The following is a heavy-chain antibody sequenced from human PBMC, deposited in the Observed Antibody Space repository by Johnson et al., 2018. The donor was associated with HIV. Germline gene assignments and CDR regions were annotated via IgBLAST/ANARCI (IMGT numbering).Heavy chain of an antibody. CDR1: GFTFSSYG. Sequence: QMQLVESGGGVVQPGGSLRLSCAASGFTFSSYGMHWVRQAPGKGLQWVAFIRYDGSNKYYADSVKDRFTIFRDNAKSSLYLQMNSLRVEDTAIYYCARRMVVGYHALDFWGQGTVVSVPS. J-gene: IGHJ3*01. V-gene: IGHV3-30*02. CDR3: ARRMVVGYHALDF. CDR2: IRYDGSNK. D-gene: IGHD2-21*01.